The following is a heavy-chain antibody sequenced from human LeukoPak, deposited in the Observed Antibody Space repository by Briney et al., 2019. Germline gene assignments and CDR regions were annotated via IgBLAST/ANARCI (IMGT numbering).Heavy chain of an antibody. CDR3: ARGRVVAALGSNWFDP. Sequence: SETLSLTCAVYGGSFSGYYWSWIRQPPGKGLEWIGEINHSGSTNYNPSIKSLVTISVDTSKNQSSLKLTSVTAADTAVYYCARGRVVAALGSNWFDPWGQGTLVTVSS. J-gene: IGHJ5*02. V-gene: IGHV4-34*01. D-gene: IGHD2-15*01. CDR2: INHSGST. CDR1: GGSFSGYY.